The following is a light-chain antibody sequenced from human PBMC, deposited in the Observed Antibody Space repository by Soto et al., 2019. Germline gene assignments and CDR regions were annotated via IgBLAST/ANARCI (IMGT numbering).Light chain of an antibody. J-gene: IGKJ2*01. CDR2: DTS. Sequence: DIQMTQSPSSLTASVGDRVMITCHASQDISNFLNWYQQKPGKAPKLLIYDTSNLERGVPSRFSGSGSGTDITFAIISLQPEDIATYYCQQYDSFPETFGQGTKMEIK. CDR3: QQYDSFPET. CDR1: QDISNF. V-gene: IGKV1-33*01.